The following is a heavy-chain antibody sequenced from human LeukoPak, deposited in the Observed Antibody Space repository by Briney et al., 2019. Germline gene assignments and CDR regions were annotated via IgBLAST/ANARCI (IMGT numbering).Heavy chain of an antibody. CDR1: GGSINNNNYY. J-gene: IGHJ4*02. D-gene: IGHD6-13*01. CDR3: LGPIAAAGLSELPDY. V-gene: IGHV4-39*01. CDR2: IYYSGST. Sequence: PSETLSLTCTVSGGSINNNNYYWGWIRQPPGKGLEWIGSIYYSGSTYYNPSLKSRVTISVDTSKNQFSLKLSSVTAADTAVYYCLGPIAAAGLSELPDYWGQGTLVTVSS.